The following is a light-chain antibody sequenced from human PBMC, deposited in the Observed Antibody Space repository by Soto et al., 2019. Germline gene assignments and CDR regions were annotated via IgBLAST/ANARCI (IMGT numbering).Light chain of an antibody. CDR3: HQRQSSPRT. V-gene: IGKV3-11*01. J-gene: IGKJ1*01. Sequence: EIVLTQSPATLCSFPGDRVTLTCRASQYINTRLAWYQHKPGQPPRLLIYQTSLRAAGIPARFSASGSGTDFTLTISDVQPEDFALYYCHQRQSSPRTFGQGTKVDIK. CDR1: QYINTR. CDR2: QTS.